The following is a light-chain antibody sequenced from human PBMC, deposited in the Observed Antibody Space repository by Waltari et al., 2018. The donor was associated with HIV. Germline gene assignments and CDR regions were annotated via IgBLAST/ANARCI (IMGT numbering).Light chain of an antibody. V-gene: IGKV1-39*01. Sequence: DIQVTQSPSSLSASVGARVTMTCRAGQAINRYLHWFQQKPGQAPKLLIYAASALHRGVPSRFSGSGSGTDFTLTIANLQPEDFATYYCQQSFSSPFTFGQGTKVEIK. CDR1: QAINRY. CDR2: AAS. J-gene: IGKJ2*01. CDR3: QQSFSSPFT.